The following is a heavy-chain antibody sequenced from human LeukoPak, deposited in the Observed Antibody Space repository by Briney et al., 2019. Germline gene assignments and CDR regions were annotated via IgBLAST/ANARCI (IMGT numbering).Heavy chain of an antibody. Sequence: SETLSLTCTVSGGSISSYYWSWLRQPAGKGLEWIGRIYSSGSSIYTPSLRSRVTMSVDTPNNQFSLKLRSVTAADTAVYYCARADPASSGLRRNYFDYWGQGTLVTVSS. J-gene: IGHJ4*02. V-gene: IGHV4-4*07. CDR3: ARADPASSGLRRNYFDY. CDR1: GGSISSYY. D-gene: IGHD3-22*01. CDR2: IYSSGSS.